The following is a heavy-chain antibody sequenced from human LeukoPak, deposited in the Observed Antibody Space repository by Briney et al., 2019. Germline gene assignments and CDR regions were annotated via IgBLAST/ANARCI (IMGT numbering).Heavy chain of an antibody. CDR2: ISAYNGNT. CDR1: GYTFTSYG. J-gene: IGHJ6*02. Sequence: WASVKVSCEASGYTFTSYGISWVRQAPGQGLEWMGWISAYNGNTNYAQKLQGRVTMTTDTSTSTAYMELRSLRSDDTAVYYCAGGAPYYYYGMDVWGQGTTVTVSS. V-gene: IGHV1-18*01. CDR3: AGGAPYYYYGMDV.